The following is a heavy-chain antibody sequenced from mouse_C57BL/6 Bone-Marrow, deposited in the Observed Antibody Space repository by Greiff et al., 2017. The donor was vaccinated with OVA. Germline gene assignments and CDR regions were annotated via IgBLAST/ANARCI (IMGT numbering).Heavy chain of an antibody. Sequence: VKLMESGPGLVAPSQSLSITCTVSGFSFTSYGVHWVRQPPGKGLEWLVVIWSDGSTTYNSALKSRLSISKDNSKSQVFLKMNSLQTDDTAMYYCARDYYGSSPYAMDYWGQGTSVTVSS. D-gene: IGHD1-1*01. V-gene: IGHV2-6*03. CDR2: IWSDGST. CDR1: GFSFTSYG. J-gene: IGHJ4*01. CDR3: ARDYYGSSPYAMDY.